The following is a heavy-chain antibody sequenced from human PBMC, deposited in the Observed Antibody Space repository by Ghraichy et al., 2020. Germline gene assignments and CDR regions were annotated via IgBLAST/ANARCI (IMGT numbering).Heavy chain of an antibody. CDR1: GGSISSSSYY. D-gene: IGHD3-22*01. V-gene: IGHV4-39*01. CDR3: ARQEYYYDSSGYRLAAFYI. CDR2: IYYSGST. J-gene: IGHJ3*02. Sequence: SQTLSLTCTVSGGSISSSSYYWGWIRQPPGKGLEWIGSIYYSGSTYYNPSLKSRVTISVDTSKNQFSLKLSSVTAADTAVYYCARQEYYYDSSGYRLAAFYIWGQGTMVTVSS.